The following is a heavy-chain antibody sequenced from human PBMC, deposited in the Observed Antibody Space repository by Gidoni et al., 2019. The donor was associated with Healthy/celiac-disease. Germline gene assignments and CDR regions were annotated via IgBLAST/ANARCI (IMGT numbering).Heavy chain of an antibody. CDR2: MNSDGSST. J-gene: IGHJ4*02. CDR3: ARGSSGLRFLEWLSDYFDY. Sequence: EVQLVESGGGLVQPGGSLRLSCAASGFTFSSYWMHWVRQAPGKGLVWVSRMNSDGSSTSYADSVKGRFTISRDNAKNTLYLQMNSLRAEDTAVYYCARGSSGLRFLEWLSDYFDYWGQGTLVTVSS. V-gene: IGHV3-74*01. CDR1: GFTFSSYW. D-gene: IGHD3-3*01.